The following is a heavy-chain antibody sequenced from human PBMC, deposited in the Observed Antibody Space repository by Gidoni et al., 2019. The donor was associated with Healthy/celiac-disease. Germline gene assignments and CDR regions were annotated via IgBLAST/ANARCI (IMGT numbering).Heavy chain of an antibody. Sequence: QVQLQESGPGLVKPSQTLSLTCTVSGGSISSGGYYWSWIRQHPGKGLEWIGYIYYSGSTYSNPSLKSRVTISVDTSKNQFSLKLSSVTAADTAVYYCARGIQLWLVFGWFDPWGQGTLVTVSS. CDR1: GGSISSGGYY. CDR3: ARGIQLWLVFGWFDP. CDR2: IYYSGST. V-gene: IGHV4-31*03. D-gene: IGHD5-18*01. J-gene: IGHJ5*02.